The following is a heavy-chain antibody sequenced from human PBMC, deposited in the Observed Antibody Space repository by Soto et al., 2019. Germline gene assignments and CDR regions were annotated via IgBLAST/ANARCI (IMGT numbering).Heavy chain of an antibody. Sequence: QVQLVESGGGVVQPGQSLRLSCAASGFTVNNYGRHWVRQAPGKGLEWVAVIWKDGNNKYYRDSVKGRFTIDRDNSKNTLELQKTCLRGDGTSVYSGARGEVWTDEGVDSWGQEGMGTVSS. CDR2: IWKDGNNK. CDR1: GFTVNNYG. D-gene: IGHD1-1*01. CDR3: ARGEVWTDEGVDS. V-gene: IGHV3-33*01. J-gene: IGHJ3*02.